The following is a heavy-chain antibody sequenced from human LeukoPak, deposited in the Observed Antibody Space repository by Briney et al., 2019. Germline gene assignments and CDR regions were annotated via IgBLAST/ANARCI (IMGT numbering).Heavy chain of an antibody. CDR3: ARDLDSSGWFDY. D-gene: IGHD6-19*01. CDR1: GFTFSSYS. J-gene: IGHJ4*02. Sequence: GGSLRLSCAASGFTFSSYSMNWVRQAPGKGLEWVSYISSGSTIYYADSVKGRFTISRDNAKNSLYLQMNSLRAEDTAVYYCARDLDSSGWFDYWGQGTLVTVSS. V-gene: IGHV3-48*01. CDR2: ISSGSTI.